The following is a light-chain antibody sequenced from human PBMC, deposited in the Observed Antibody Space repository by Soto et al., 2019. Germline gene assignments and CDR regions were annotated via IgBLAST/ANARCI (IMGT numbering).Light chain of an antibody. Sequence: QSALTQPASVSGSPGQSITISCSGTSSDIGSYNHVAWYQQFPGKSPKLIIYEVSQRPSGVPDRFSGSKSGNTASLTVSGLQLEDEADYYCSSFTGSDNPFGGGTKLTVL. V-gene: IGLV2-8*01. CDR3: SSFTGSDNP. CDR2: EVS. CDR1: SSDIGSYNH. J-gene: IGLJ2*01.